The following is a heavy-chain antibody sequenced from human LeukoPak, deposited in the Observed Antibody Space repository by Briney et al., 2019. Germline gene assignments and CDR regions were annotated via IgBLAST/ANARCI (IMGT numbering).Heavy chain of an antibody. D-gene: IGHD3-10*01. J-gene: IGHJ4*02. V-gene: IGHV4-34*01. CDR1: GGSFSGYY. CDR3: ARPRRAYRSLDY. CDR2: INHSGST. Sequence: XSETLSLTCAVYGGSFSGYYWSWIRQPPGKGLEWTGEINHSGSTNYNPSLKSRVTISVDTSKNQFSLKLSSVTAADTAVYYCARPRRAYRSLDYWGQGTLVTVSS.